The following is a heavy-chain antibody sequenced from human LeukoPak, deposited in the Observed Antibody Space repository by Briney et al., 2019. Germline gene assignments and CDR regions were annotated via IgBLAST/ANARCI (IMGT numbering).Heavy chain of an antibody. V-gene: IGHV1-69*04. CDR3: AIQKEGVRGDYGSYFDY. D-gene: IGHD4-17*01. Sequence: ASVKVSCKASGGTFSSYAISWVRQAPGQGLEWMGRIIPIFGIANYAQKFQGRVTITADKSTSTAYMELSSLRSEDTAVYYCAIQKEGVRGDYGSYFDYWGQGTLVTVSS. CDR1: GGTFSSYA. J-gene: IGHJ4*02. CDR2: IIPIFGIA.